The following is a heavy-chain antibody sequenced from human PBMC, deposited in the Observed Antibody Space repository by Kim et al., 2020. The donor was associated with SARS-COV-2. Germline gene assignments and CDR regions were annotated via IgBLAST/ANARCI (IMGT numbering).Heavy chain of an antibody. J-gene: IGHJ4*02. Sequence: SETLSLTCTVSGGSISSYYWSWIRQPPGKGLEWIGYIYYSGSTNYNPSLKSRVTISVDTSKNQFSLKLSSVTAADTAVYYCAREHLAAAGRGRRGSFEYWGQGTLVTVSS. V-gene: IGHV4-59*13. D-gene: IGHD6-13*01. CDR1: GGSISSYY. CDR3: AREHLAAAGRGRRGSFEY. CDR2: IYYSGST.